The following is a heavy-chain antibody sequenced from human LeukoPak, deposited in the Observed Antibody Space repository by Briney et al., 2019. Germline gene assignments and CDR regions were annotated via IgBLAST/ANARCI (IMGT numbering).Heavy chain of an antibody. CDR1: GFTFGSYN. J-gene: IGHJ4*02. CDR3: ARLIFGVYYFDY. V-gene: IGHV3-21*01. CDR2: ISSSSTSI. Sequence: PGGSLRLSCAASGFTFGSYNMSWVRQAPGKGLERVSSISSSSTSIYYADSVRGRFTISRDNAKNLLYLQMNSLRAEDTAVYYCARLIFGVYYFDYWGQGTLVTVSS. D-gene: IGHD3-3*01.